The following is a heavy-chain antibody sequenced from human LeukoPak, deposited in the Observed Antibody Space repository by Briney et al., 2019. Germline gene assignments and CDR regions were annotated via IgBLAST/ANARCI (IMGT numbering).Heavy chain of an antibody. D-gene: IGHD3-10*01. CDR2: ISSSSSYI. Sequence: GGSLRLSCADSGYTFSSYSMNRVRQAPGKGLEWVSSISSSSSYIYYADSVKGRFTISRDNAKNSLYLQMNSLRAEDTAVYYCASYGPRGFDYWGQGTLVTVSS. CDR1: GYTFSSYS. V-gene: IGHV3-21*01. CDR3: ASYGPRGFDY. J-gene: IGHJ4*02.